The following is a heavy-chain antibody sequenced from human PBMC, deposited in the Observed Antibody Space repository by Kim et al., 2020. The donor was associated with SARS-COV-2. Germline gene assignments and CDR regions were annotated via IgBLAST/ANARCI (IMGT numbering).Heavy chain of an antibody. CDR1: AGSISNYY. D-gene: IGHD6-13*01. J-gene: IGHJ1*01. CDR2: IYYSGST. CDR3: ASAGGYGSSFQI. V-gene: IGHV4-59*01. Sequence: SETLSLTCTVSAGSISNYYWSWIRQPPGKGLEWIGYIYYSGSTNYNPSLRSRVSISVDTSKDQFSLKLSSVNAADTAVYYCASAGGYGSSFQIWGQR.